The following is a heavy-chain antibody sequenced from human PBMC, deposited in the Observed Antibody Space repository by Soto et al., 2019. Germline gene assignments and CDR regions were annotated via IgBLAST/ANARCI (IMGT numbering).Heavy chain of an antibody. V-gene: IGHV1-58*01. Sequence: SVKVSCKASGFTFTSSAVQWVRQARGQRLEWIGWIVVGSGNTNYAQKFQERVTITRDMSTSTAYMELSSLRSEDTAVYYCAAASPRYYYDSSGLLAPYYYYGLDVWGQGTTVTVFS. D-gene: IGHD3-22*01. J-gene: IGHJ6*01. CDR3: AAASPRYYYDSSGLLAPYYYYGLDV. CDR1: GFTFTSSA. CDR2: IVVGSGNT.